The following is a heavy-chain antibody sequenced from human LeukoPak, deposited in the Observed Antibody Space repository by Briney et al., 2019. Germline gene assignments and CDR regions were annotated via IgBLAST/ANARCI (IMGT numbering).Heavy chain of an antibody. CDR1: GYTLTELS. D-gene: IGHD1-26*01. CDR3: ATGRTKWDLLNY. J-gene: IGHJ4*02. V-gene: IGHV1-24*01. CDR2: LDPEDGEM. Sequence: GASVKVSCKVFGYTLTELSLHWVRQAPGKGLEWMGGLDPEDGEMIYSQKFQGRVTMTGGTSTDIAYMEMSSLRSEDTAVYYCATGRTKWDLLNYWGQGTLVTVSS.